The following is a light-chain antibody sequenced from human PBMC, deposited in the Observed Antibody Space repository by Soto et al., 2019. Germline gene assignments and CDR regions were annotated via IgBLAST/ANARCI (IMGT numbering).Light chain of an antibody. V-gene: IGLV2-14*02. CDR3: CSYTTSNTPLYV. CDR1: SSDVGTYDL. CDR2: EAT. J-gene: IGLJ1*01. Sequence: QSALTQPASVSGSPGQSITISCTGSSSDVGTYDLVSWYQHHPGAAPKLMIYEATRRPSGISNRFSGSKSGNTASLTISGLQAEDEADYYCCSYTTSNTPLYVFGTGTKLTVL.